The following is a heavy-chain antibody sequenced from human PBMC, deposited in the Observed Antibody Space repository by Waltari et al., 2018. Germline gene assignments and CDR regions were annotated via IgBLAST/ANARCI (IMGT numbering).Heavy chain of an antibody. V-gene: IGHV3-48*04. D-gene: IGHD6-6*01. CDR1: GFTFGTYS. J-gene: IGHJ4*02. CDR2: SSPTSTTR. Sequence: EVQLVESGGGLIQPGGSLRLSCAASGFTFGTYSMNWVRQAPGKGLEWVSYSSPTSTTRYYAESVKGRFTISRDNAKNTLYLQMNSLRAEDTAVYYCARIAALFLLDYWGQGTLVTVSS. CDR3: ARIAALFLLDY.